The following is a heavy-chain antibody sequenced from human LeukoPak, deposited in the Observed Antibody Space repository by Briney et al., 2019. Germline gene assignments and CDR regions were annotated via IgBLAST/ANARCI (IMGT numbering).Heavy chain of an antibody. D-gene: IGHD6-19*01. Sequence: ASVKVSCKASGYTFTGYYMHWVRQAPGQGLEWMGWINPNSGGTNYAQKFQGRVTMTRDTSISTAYMELSRLRSDDTAVYYCARDRRMGYSSGFNWFDPWGQGTLVNLSS. J-gene: IGHJ5*02. CDR1: GYTFTGYY. CDR2: INPNSGGT. V-gene: IGHV1-2*02. CDR3: ARDRRMGYSSGFNWFDP.